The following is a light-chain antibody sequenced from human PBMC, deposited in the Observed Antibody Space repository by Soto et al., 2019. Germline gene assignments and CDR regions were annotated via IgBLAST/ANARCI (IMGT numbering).Light chain of an antibody. CDR2: GAS. J-gene: IGKJ1*01. V-gene: IGKV3-20*01. Sequence: EIVLTQSPGTLSLSPGERATLSCRASQRVSSNYLAWYQQQPGQAPRLLIYGASIRATGIPDRFSGSGSGTDFTLNISRLEPEDFAVYYCPQYGSSPRTFGQGTKVEIK. CDR3: PQYGSSPRT. CDR1: QRVSSNY.